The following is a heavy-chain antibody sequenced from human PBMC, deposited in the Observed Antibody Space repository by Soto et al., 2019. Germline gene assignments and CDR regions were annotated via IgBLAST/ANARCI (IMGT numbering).Heavy chain of an antibody. D-gene: IGHD6-19*01. CDR2: INAGNGNT. CDR3: ARDLGGWPDY. Sequence: ASVKVSCKGSGYTFTSYAIHWLRQAPGQRLEWMGWINAGNGNTKYSQKFQDRVTITRDTSASTAYMELSSLRSEDTAVYYCARDLGGWPDYWGQGTLVTVSS. J-gene: IGHJ4*02. V-gene: IGHV1-3*01. CDR1: GYTFTSYA.